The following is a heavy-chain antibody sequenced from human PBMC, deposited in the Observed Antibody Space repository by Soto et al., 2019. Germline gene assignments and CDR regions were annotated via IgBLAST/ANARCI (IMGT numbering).Heavy chain of an antibody. CDR1: GFTFSSYA. V-gene: IGHV3-30-3*01. CDR2: ISYDGSNK. CDR3: ARDLIVVGATSANY. D-gene: IGHD1-26*01. J-gene: IGHJ4*02. Sequence: PGGSLRLSCAASGFTFSSYAMHWVRQAPGKGLEWVAVISYDGSNKYYADSVKGRFTISRDNSKNTLYLQMNSLRAEDTAVYYCARDLIVVGATSANYWGQGTLVTVSS.